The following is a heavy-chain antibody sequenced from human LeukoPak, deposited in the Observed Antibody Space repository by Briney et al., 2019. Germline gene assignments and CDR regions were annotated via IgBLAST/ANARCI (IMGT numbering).Heavy chain of an antibody. D-gene: IGHD6-13*01. CDR2: IYYSGSI. V-gene: IGHV4-59*01. Sequence: SETLSLTCTVSGGSINNYYWSWIRQPPGTGLEWIGYIYYSGSINYNPSLKSRVTISVDTSKNQFSLKLSSVTAADTAVYYCARDGSSSRYYFDYWGQGTLVTVSS. CDR1: GGSINNYY. J-gene: IGHJ4*02. CDR3: ARDGSSSRYYFDY.